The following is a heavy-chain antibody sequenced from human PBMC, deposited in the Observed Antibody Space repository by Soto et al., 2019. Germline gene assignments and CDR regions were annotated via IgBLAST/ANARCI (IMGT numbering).Heavy chain of an antibody. J-gene: IGHJ4*02. CDR3: AKDRRGKESIFGVVIFDY. CDR1: GFTFSSYA. V-gene: IGHV3-23*01. D-gene: IGHD3-3*01. Sequence: GGSLRLSCAASGFTFSSYAMSWVRQAPGKGLEWVSAISGSGGSTYYADSVKGRFTISRDNSKNTLYLQMNSLRAEDTAVYYCAKDRRGKESIFGVVIFDYWGRGTLVTVSS. CDR2: ISGSGGST.